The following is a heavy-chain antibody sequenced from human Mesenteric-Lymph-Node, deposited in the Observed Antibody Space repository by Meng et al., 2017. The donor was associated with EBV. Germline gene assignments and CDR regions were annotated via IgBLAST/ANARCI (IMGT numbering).Heavy chain of an antibody. D-gene: IGHD5-18*01. CDR1: GFPHSSNW. CDR3: ASGYSYVQYFEY. CDR2: SKSVGSYT. V-gene: IGHV3-74*03. Sequence: RVGCRGVCATLGGSLRLSCAPSGFPHSSNWMYWVRQAPGKGLRWVARSKSVGSYTTYADSVKGRFTISRANAKNTVYLQMDSLRVEDTAVYYCASGYSYVQYFEYWGQGTLVTVSS. J-gene: IGHJ4*02.